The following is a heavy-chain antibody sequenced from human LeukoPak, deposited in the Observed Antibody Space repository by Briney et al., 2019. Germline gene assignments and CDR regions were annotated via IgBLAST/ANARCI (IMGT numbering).Heavy chain of an antibody. J-gene: IGHJ4*02. CDR1: GFTFSSYG. Sequence: GGSLRLSCAASGFTFSSYGMHWVRQAPGKGLEWVAVISYDGSNKYYADSVKGRFTISRDNSKNTLYLQMNSLRAEDTAVYYCAKGIAAAGGFDYWGQGTLVTASS. CDR2: ISYDGSNK. CDR3: AKGIAAAGGFDY. V-gene: IGHV3-30*18. D-gene: IGHD6-13*01.